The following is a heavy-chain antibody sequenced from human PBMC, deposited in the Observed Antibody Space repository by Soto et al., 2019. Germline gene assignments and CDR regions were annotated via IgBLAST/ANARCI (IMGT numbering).Heavy chain of an antibody. CDR1: GFTFISYA. CDR3: ARPLWRDDYNWRYFDL. J-gene: IGHJ2*01. Sequence: QVQLVESGGGVVQPGRSLRLSCAASGFTFISYALHWVRQAPGKGLEWVAVISYDGSNKYYADSVQGRFTSSREKSKNTLYLQMNRLRAEDTAVDYCARPLWRDDYNWRYFDLWGRGTLVTVSS. D-gene: IGHD4-4*01. V-gene: IGHV3-30-3*01. CDR2: ISYDGSNK.